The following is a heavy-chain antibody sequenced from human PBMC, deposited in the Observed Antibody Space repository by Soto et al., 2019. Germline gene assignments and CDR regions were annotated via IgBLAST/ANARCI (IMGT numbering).Heavy chain of an antibody. D-gene: IGHD1-7*01. CDR2: ISAYNGNT. V-gene: IGHV1-18*01. Sequence: GASVKVSCNASGYTFTSYGISWVRQAPGQGLEWMGWISAYNGNTNYAQKLQGRVTMTTDTSTSTAYMELRSLRSDDTAVYYCAREGSGITGTTWPYYYYGMDVWGQGTTVTVSS. CDR3: AREGSGITGTTWPYYYYGMDV. CDR1: GYTFTSYG. J-gene: IGHJ6*02.